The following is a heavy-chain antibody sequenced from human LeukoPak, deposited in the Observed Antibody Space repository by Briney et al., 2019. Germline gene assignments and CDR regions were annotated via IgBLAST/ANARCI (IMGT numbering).Heavy chain of an antibody. J-gene: IGHJ4*02. V-gene: IGHV1-18*01. CDR2: ISSYNGNT. Sequence: ASVTDSCKATGYTLTGYGISWVRQAPGQGLECMGWISSYNGNTNYAQKLQGRVTMTTDTSTSTAYMELRSLRSDDTAVYYCARDLRWWQPRYFDYWGQGTLVTVSS. D-gene: IGHD2-15*01. CDR3: ARDLRWWQPRYFDY. CDR1: GYTLTGYG.